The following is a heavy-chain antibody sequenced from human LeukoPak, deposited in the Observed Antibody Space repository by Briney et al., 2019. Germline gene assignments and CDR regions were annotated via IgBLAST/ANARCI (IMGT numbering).Heavy chain of an antibody. D-gene: IGHD6-13*01. V-gene: IGHV4-39*07. Sequence: SETLSLTCTVSGGSISSYYWGWIRQPPGKGLEWIGSIYYSGSTYYNPSLKSRVTISVDTSKNQFSLKLSSVTAADTAVYYCAREKIAAAGLGLWGQGTLVTVSS. CDR1: GGSISSYY. J-gene: IGHJ4*02. CDR3: AREKIAAAGLGL. CDR2: IYYSGST.